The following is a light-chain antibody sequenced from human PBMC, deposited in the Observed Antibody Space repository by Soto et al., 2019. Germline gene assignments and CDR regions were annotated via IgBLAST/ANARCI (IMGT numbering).Light chain of an antibody. V-gene: IGLV2-14*03. Sequence: QSVLTQPASVSGSPGQSITISCTGTTSDIGDSKYVSWYQQHPGKAPKLMIYDVSNRPSGVSNRFSGSKSGNTASLTISGLQAEDEADYYCSSYTSSGTLLFGGGTKLTVL. J-gene: IGLJ3*02. CDR3: SSYTSSGTLL. CDR1: TSDIGDSKY. CDR2: DVS.